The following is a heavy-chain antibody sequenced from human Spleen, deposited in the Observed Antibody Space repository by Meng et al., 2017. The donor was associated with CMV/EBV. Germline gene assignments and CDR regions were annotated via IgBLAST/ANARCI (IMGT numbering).Heavy chain of an antibody. CDR1: GYTFTGYY. D-gene: IGHD3-10*01. V-gene: IGHV1-2*02. CDR2: INPNSGGT. J-gene: IGHJ5*01. CDR3: ARAYGVRQNWFDS. Sequence: ASVKVSCKASGYTFTGYYMHWVRQAPGQGLEWMGWINPNSGGTNYAQKFQGRVTMTRDTSISTAYMELNRLSSDDTAVYYCARAYGVRQNWFDSWGQGTLVTVSS.